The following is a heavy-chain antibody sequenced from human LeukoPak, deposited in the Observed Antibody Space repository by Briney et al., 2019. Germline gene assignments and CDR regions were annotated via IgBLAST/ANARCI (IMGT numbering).Heavy chain of an antibody. Sequence: PGGSLRLSCAASGFSFSPYVMNWVRQAPGKGLEYVSGISTNGGSTYYANSVKGRFTISRDNSKNTLYLQMGSLRAEDMAVYYCARGAHYDYGWWSYRPFYFDYWGQGSLVTVSS. V-gene: IGHV3-64*01. CDR3: ARGAHYDYGWWSYRPFYFDY. CDR2: ISTNGGST. J-gene: IGHJ4*02. D-gene: IGHD3-16*02. CDR1: GFSFSPYV.